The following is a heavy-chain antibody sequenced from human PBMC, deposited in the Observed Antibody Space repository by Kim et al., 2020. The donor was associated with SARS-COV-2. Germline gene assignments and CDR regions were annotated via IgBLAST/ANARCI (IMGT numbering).Heavy chain of an antibody. J-gene: IGHJ5*02. Sequence: SVKVSCKASGGTFSSYAISWVRQAPGQGLEWMGRIIPILGIANYAQKFQGRVTITADKSTSTAYMELSSLRSEDTAVYYCASEAGVVVAATPRNCWFDPWGQGTLVTVSS. V-gene: IGHV1-69*04. CDR3: ASEAGVVVAATPRNCWFDP. CDR2: IIPILGIA. D-gene: IGHD2-15*01. CDR1: GGTFSSYA.